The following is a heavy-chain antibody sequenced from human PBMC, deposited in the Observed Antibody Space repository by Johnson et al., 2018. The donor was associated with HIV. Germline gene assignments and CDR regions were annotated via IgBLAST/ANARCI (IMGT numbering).Heavy chain of an antibody. CDR1: GFTFSDYY. CDR3: AKGGVTTLDAFDI. CDR2: INWNGGST. V-gene: IGHV3-20*04. Sequence: VQLVESGGGLVKPGGSLRLSCVASGFTFSDYYMSWIRQAPGKGLEWVSGINWNGGSTGYAASVKGRFTISRDNAKNSLYLQMNSLRAEDTAVYYCAKGGVTTLDAFDIWGQGTMVTVSS. J-gene: IGHJ3*02. D-gene: IGHD4-17*01.